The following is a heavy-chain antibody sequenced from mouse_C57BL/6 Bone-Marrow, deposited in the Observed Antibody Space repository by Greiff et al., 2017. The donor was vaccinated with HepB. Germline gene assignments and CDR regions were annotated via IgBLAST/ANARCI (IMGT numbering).Heavy chain of an antibody. J-gene: IGHJ1*03. CDR2: INPNYGTT. V-gene: IGHV1-39*01. CDR3: ARSPFSIRYFDV. CDR1: GYSFTDYN. Sequence: LVEPGASVKISCKASGYSFTDYNMNWVKQSNGKSLEWIGVINPNYGTTSYNQKFKGKATLTVDQSSSTAYMQLNSLTSEDSAVYYCARSPFSIRYFDVWGTGTTVTVSS. D-gene: IGHD2-4*01.